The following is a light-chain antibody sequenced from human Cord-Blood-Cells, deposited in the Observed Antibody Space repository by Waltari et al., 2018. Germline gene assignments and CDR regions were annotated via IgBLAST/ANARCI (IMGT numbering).Light chain of an antibody. V-gene: IGLV3-21*03. CDR2: DDS. J-gene: IGLJ2*01. Sequence: SYVLTQPPSVSVAPGKTARTTCGGNNIGSKSVHWYQRKPGQAPVLVVYDDSDRPSGIPERFSGSSSGNTATLTISRVEAGDEADYYCQVWVSSSDHVVFGGGTKLSVL. CDR1: NIGSKS. CDR3: QVWVSSSDHVV.